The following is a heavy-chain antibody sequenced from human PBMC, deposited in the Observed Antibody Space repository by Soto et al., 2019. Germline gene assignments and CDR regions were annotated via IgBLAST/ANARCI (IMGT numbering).Heavy chain of an antibody. CDR1: GFSLSTSGVG. D-gene: IGHD3-16*02. Sequence: SGPTLVNPTQTLTLTCTFSGFSLSTSGVGVGWIRQPPGKALEWLALIYWNDDKRYSPSLKSRLTITKDTSKNQVVLTMTNMDPVDTATYYCAHRPAIGTYYDYVWGSYRVNNWFDPWGQGTLVTVSS. J-gene: IGHJ5*02. CDR3: AHRPAIGTYYDYVWGSYRVNNWFDP. CDR2: IYWNDDK. V-gene: IGHV2-5*01.